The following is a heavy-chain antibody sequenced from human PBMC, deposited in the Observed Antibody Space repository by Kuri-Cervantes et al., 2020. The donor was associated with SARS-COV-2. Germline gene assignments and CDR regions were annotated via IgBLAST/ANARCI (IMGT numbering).Heavy chain of an antibody. CDR1: GGSISSSNW. D-gene: IGHD6-19*01. CDR2: IYHSGST. J-gene: IGHJ5*02. CDR3: AGGGLVAVAGRGGFLAGSRRSLFWFDP. Sequence: GSLRLSCTVSGGSISSSNWWSWVRQPPGKGLEWIGEIYHSGSTNYNPSLKSRVTISVDTSKNQFSLKLSSVTAADTAVYYCAGGGLVAVAGRGGFLAGSRRSLFWFDPWGQGTLVTVSS. V-gene: IGHV4-4*02.